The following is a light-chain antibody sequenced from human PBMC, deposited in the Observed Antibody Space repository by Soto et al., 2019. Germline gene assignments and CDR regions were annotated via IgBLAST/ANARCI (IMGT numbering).Light chain of an antibody. CDR3: SSYTSSSSPYV. CDR1: TSDVGGYNY. J-gene: IGLJ1*01. CDR2: QVS. Sequence: QSALTQPASVSGSLGQSITISCTGTTSDVGGYNYVSWHQHHPGKAPKVIIYQVSYRPSGVSDRFSGSKSGTTASLTISGLQAEDEADYYCSSYTSSSSPYVFGTGTKVTVL. V-gene: IGLV2-14*01.